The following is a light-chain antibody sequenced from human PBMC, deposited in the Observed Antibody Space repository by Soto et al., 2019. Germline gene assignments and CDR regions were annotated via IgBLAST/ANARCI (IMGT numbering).Light chain of an antibody. J-gene: IGKJ1*01. V-gene: IGKV1-5*03. CDR1: QSISGW. Sequence: DIQMTQSPSTLSASVGDRVTITCRASQSISGWLAWYQQKPGTAPKLLIYKASSLESGVPSRFSGSGFGTEFTLTISSLQPDDLATYYCQQYSSYWTFGQGTKVDI. CDR3: QQYSSYWT. CDR2: KAS.